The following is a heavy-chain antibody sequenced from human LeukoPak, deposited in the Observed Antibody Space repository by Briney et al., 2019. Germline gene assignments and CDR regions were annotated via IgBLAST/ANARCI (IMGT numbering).Heavy chain of an antibody. V-gene: IGHV3-30*02. J-gene: IGHJ4*02. CDR2: IRYDGSNK. CDR3: AKDHDILTGYYGVDY. Sequence: PGGSLRLSCAASGFTFSSHGMHWVRQAPGKGLEWVAFIRYDGSNKYYADSVKGRFTISRDNSKNTLYLQMNSLRAEDTAVYYCAKDHDILTGYYGVDYWGQGTLVTVSS. CDR1: GFTFSSHG. D-gene: IGHD3-9*01.